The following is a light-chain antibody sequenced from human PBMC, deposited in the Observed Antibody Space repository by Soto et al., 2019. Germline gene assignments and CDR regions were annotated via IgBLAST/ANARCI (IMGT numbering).Light chain of an antibody. V-gene: IGKV1-5*03. CDR3: QKYDKWPWT. J-gene: IGKJ1*01. CDR1: QTISSW. CDR2: KAS. Sequence: DIQMTQSPSTLSGSVGDRVTITCRASQTISSWLAWYQQKPGKAPKLLIYKASTLKSGVPSRFSGSGSGTEFTLTISSLQSEDFAVYYCQKYDKWPWTFGQGTKVDI.